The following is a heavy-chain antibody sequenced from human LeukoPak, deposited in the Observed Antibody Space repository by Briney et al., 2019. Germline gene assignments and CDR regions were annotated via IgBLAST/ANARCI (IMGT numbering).Heavy chain of an antibody. D-gene: IGHD3-10*01. V-gene: IGHV4-4*07. CDR3: ARARTFYYGSGAKRLDY. J-gene: IGHJ4*02. CDR2: ISGSGVI. Sequence: SETLSLTCTVSGGPITTYYLSWIRQSAGMGLEWIGRISGSGVITYNPSLKSRVILSLDTSNNHFSLKLISVTAADTAVYYCARARTFYYGSGAKRLDYWGQGTLVTVSS. CDR1: GGPITTYY.